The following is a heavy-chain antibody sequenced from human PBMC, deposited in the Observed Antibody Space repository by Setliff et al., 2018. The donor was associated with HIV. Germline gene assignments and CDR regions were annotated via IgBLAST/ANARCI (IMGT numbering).Heavy chain of an antibody. CDR3: ARATFGGVIAYFDS. CDR2: IGNSGSKI. J-gene: IGHJ4*02. V-gene: IGHV3-48*03. CDR1: GFTFSSYE. Sequence: GGSLRLSCAASGFTFSSYEMNWVRQAPGKGLEWVSYIGNSGSKIYYADSVKGRFTISRDSAKNSLYLQMNSLRAEDTAVYYCARATFGGVIAYFDSWGQGALVTVSS. D-gene: IGHD3-16*02.